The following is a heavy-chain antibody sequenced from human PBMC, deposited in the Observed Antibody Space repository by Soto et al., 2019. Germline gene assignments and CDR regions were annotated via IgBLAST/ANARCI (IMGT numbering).Heavy chain of an antibody. D-gene: IGHD2-15*01. CDR1: GGSISSSSYY. CDR3: ARRVRCSGGSCPAADAFDI. Sequence: QLQLQESGPGLVKPSETLSLTCTVSGGSISSSSYYWGWIRQPPGKGLEWIGSIYYSGSTYYNPSLKSRVTISVDTSKNQFSLKLSSVTAADTAVYYCARRVRCSGGSCPAADAFDIWGQGTMVTVFS. V-gene: IGHV4-39*01. J-gene: IGHJ3*02. CDR2: IYYSGST.